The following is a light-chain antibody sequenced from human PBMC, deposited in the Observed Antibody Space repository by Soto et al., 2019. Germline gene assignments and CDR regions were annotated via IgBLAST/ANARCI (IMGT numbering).Light chain of an antibody. CDR1: QDISNS. Sequence: AIRMTQSPSSLSASTGDRVTITCRASQDISNSLVWYQQKPGKAPKVLIHAASTLQSGVSSRFGGSGSGTDFTLTISRLQSEDFATYYCQQNASYPWTFGQGTKV. CDR2: AAS. CDR3: QQNASYPWT. J-gene: IGKJ1*01. V-gene: IGKV1-8*01.